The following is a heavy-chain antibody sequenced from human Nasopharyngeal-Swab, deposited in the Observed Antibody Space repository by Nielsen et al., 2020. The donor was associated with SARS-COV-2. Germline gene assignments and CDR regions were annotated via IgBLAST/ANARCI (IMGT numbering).Heavy chain of an antibody. CDR1: GYSFTSYW. CDR2: IYPGDSDT. J-gene: IGHJ2*01. CDR3: ARDPVLGLWASGGYFDL. V-gene: IGHV5-51*01. Sequence: KVSCKGSGYSFTSYWIGWVRQMPGKGLEWMGIIYPGDSDTRYSPSFQGQVTISADKSISTAYLQWSSLRAEDTAVYYCARDPVLGLWASGGYFDLWGRGTLVTVSS. D-gene: IGHD4/OR15-4a*01.